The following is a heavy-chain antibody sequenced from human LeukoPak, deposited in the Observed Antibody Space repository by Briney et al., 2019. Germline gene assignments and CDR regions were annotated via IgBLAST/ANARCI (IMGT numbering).Heavy chain of an antibody. J-gene: IGHJ3*02. V-gene: IGHV4-59*08. CDR1: GGSISSYY. Sequence: SETLSLTCTVSGGSISSYYWNWIRQLPGKGLEWIGNIYYSGGTNYNPSLKSRVTISIDSSKNQFSLELSSVTAADTAVYCCASSDHYYGSGPDTFNIWGQGTMVTVSS. CDR3: ASSDHYYGSGPDTFNI. CDR2: IYYSGGT. D-gene: IGHD3-10*01.